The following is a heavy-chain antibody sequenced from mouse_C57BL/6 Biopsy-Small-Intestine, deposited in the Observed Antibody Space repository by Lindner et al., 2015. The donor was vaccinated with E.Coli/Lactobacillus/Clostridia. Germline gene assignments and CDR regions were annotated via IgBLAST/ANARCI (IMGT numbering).Heavy chain of an antibody. CDR1: GFSINTYA. CDR2: VRSKSHNFAT. CDR3: VRSLVMDY. V-gene: IGHV10-1*01. J-gene: IGHJ4*01. Sequence: VQLQESGGGLVQPKGSLKLSCAASGFSINTYAMNWVRQAPGKGLEWVARVRSKSHNFATNYADSVKDRFTISRDDSESMLYLQMNNLKSEDTAMYYCVRSLVMDYWGQGTSVTVSS.